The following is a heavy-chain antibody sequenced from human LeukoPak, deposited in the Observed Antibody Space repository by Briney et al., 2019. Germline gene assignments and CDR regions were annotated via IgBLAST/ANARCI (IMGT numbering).Heavy chain of an antibody. CDR3: GRDERDYDFWSGYNKI. CDR1: GFTFSSYS. V-gene: IGHV3-48*01. J-gene: IGHJ3*02. CDR2: ISSSSSTI. D-gene: IGHD3-3*01. Sequence: GGSLRLSCAASGFTFSSYSMNWVRQAPGKGLEWVSYISSSSSTIHYADSVKGRFTISRDNAKNSLYLQMNSLRAEDTAVYYCGRDERDYDFWSGYNKIWGQGTMVTVSS.